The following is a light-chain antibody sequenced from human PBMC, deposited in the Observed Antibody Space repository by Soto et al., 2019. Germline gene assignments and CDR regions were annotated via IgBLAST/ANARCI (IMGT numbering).Light chain of an antibody. CDR1: QCVSSD. CDR3: QQYNNRVT. J-gene: IGKJ3*01. Sequence: EIGMTQSPATLPVSPGERATLSCRASQCVSSDFAWYEQKPGQAPRLLIYGASTRATGIPVRFSGSGSGTEFTLTISCLQCEDFAVYYCQQYNNRVTFGPGTKVDIK. CDR2: GAS. V-gene: IGKV3-15*01.